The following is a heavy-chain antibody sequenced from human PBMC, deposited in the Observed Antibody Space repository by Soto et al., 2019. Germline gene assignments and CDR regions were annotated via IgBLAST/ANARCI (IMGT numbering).Heavy chain of an antibody. V-gene: IGHV3-23*01. J-gene: IGHJ3*02. Sequence: EVQLLESGGGLVQPGGSLRLSCAASGFTFSSYAMSWVRQAPGKGLEWVSTITGSGGTTYYADSVKGRLNMSRDNSKNTLYLQMNSLRAVDTAVYHCAKELTADAFDIWCQGTMVTVSS. CDR1: GFTFSSYA. CDR3: AKELTADAFDI. CDR2: ITGSGGTT. D-gene: IGHD2-21*02.